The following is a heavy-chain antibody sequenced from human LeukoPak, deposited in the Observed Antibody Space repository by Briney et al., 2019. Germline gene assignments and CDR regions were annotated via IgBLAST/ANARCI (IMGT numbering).Heavy chain of an antibody. CDR2: INYSGRT. Sequence: SSETLSLTCSVSGDSISSSSYYWGWIRQPPGRGLEWIGNINYSGRTYYSTSLKSRVTISVDTSKNQFSLKLSSVTAADTAVYYCARGTDSSGYSIHFDYWGQGTLVTVSS. CDR3: ARGTDSSGYSIHFDY. V-gene: IGHV4-39*07. D-gene: IGHD3-22*01. J-gene: IGHJ4*02. CDR1: GDSISSSSYY.